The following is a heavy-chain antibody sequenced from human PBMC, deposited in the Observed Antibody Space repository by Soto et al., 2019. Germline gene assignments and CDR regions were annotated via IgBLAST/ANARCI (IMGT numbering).Heavy chain of an antibody. V-gene: IGHV1-69*01. D-gene: IGHD3-22*01. Sequence: QVQLVQSGAEVKKPGSSVKVSCKASGGTFSSYAISWVRQAPGQGLEWMGGIIPIFGTANYAQKFQGRVTITADESTSTAYMELSSLRSEDTAVYYCARSTHYYDSSGYYDWFDPWGQGTLVTVYS. CDR2: IIPIFGTA. CDR3: ARSTHYYDSSGYYDWFDP. CDR1: GGTFSSYA. J-gene: IGHJ5*02.